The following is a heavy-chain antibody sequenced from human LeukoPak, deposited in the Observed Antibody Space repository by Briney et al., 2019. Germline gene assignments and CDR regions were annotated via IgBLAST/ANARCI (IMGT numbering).Heavy chain of an antibody. Sequence: SETLSLTCTVSGGSIRSYYWCWIPQPAGKGLEWIGRIYTSGSTNYNPSLKSRVTMSVDTSKNQFSLKLSSVTAADTAVYYCALGRSGCFCPWGQGTLVTVSS. V-gene: IGHV4-4*07. D-gene: IGHD3-10*01. CDR1: GGSIRSYY. CDR2: IYTSGST. CDR3: ALGRSGCFCP. J-gene: IGHJ5*02.